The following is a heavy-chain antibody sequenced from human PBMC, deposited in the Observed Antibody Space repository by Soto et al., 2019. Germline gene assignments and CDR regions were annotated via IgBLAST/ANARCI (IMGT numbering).Heavy chain of an antibody. CDR3: ARGGSLNWYFDL. J-gene: IGHJ2*01. V-gene: IGHV3-74*01. D-gene: IGHD1-26*01. CDR2: INSDGSST. Sequence: EVQLVESGGGLVQPGGSLRLSCAASGFTFSSYWMHWVRQAPGKGLVWVSRINSDGSSTSYADSVKGRFTISRDNAKNTLYLQMNSLRAEDPAVYYCARGGSLNWYFDLWGRGTLVTVSS. CDR1: GFTFSSYW.